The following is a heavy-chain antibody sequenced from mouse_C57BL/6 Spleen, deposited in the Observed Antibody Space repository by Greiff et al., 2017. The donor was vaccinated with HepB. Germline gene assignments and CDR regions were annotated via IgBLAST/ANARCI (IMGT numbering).Heavy chain of an antibody. CDR1: GYTFTSYW. Sequence: QVQLQQPGAELVMPGASVKLSCKASGYTFTSYWMHWVKQRPGQGLEWIGEIDPSDSYTNYNQKFKGKSTLTVDKSSSTAYMQLSSLTSEDSAVYYCAYGPAGFAYWGQGTLVTVSA. J-gene: IGHJ3*01. CDR3: AYGPAGFAY. V-gene: IGHV1-69*01. D-gene: IGHD1-1*01. CDR2: IDPSDSYT.